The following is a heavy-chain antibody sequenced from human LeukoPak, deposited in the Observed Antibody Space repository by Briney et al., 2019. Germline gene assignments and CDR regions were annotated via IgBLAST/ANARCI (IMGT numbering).Heavy chain of an antibody. CDR3: ARDSVFWSGYYTGHGAFDI. CDR1: GGSFSGYY. D-gene: IGHD3-3*01. CDR2: INHSGST. Sequence: PSETLSLTCAVYGGSFSGYYWSWIRQPPGKGLEWAGEINHSGSTNYNPSLKSRVTISVDTSKNQFSLKLSSVTAAHTAVYYCARDSVFWSGYYTGHGAFDIWGQGTMVTVSS. J-gene: IGHJ3*02. V-gene: IGHV4-34*01.